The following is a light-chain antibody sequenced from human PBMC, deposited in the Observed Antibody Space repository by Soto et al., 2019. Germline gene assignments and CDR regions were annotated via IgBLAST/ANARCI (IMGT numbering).Light chain of an antibody. J-gene: IGKJ5*01. Sequence: EIVLTQSPATLSSSPGERATLSCRASQTVSNKLAWYQHKPGQAPRLLIYDTYNRATGIQARFSGSGSGTDFTLTIRRLEPEDLAVYYCKQYGSSPYTFGQGTRLEIK. CDR3: KQYGSSPYT. V-gene: IGKV3-11*01. CDR2: DTY. CDR1: QTVSNK.